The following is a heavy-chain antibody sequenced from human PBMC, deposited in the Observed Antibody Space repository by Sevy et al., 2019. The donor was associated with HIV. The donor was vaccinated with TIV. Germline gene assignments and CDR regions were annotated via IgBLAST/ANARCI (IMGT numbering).Heavy chain of an antibody. Sequence: ASVKVSCKSSGYTFSSYGISWVRQAPGQGLEWMGWISTHKGKTNYAHKLQARVTLTADTSTSTVYMELRGLRSDDTAVYYCARDWNCTTTTCYNVFDIWGQGTVVTVSS. J-gene: IGHJ3*02. D-gene: IGHD2-2*02. CDR3: ARDWNCTTTTCYNVFDI. V-gene: IGHV1-18*01. CDR2: ISTHKGKT. CDR1: GYTFSSYG.